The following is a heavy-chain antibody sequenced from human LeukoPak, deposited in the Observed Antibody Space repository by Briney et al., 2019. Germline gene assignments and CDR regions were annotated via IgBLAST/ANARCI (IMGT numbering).Heavy chain of an antibody. D-gene: IGHD6-19*01. V-gene: IGHV3-23*01. CDR2: TSGDEDGT. CDR3: TIDLMTGFSSGWHFGY. J-gene: IGHJ4*02. Sequence: GGSLRLSCAVSGLTFKNFAMSWVRQAPGKGLEWLGVTSGDEDGTHYADSVRGHFVISTDKSKKTSFLHMNSLRAEDTAAYYCTIDLMTGFSSGWHFGYWGQGTLATVSS. CDR1: GLTFKNFA.